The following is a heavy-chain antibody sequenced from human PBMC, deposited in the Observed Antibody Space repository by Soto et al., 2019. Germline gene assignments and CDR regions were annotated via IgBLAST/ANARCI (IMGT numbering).Heavy chain of an antibody. J-gene: IGHJ5*02. CDR2: IIPIFGTA. D-gene: IGHD3-22*01. Sequence: GASVKVSCKASGGTFSSYAISWVRQAPGQGLEWMGGIIPIFGTANYAQKFQGRVTITADKSTSTAYMELSSLRSEDTAAYYCARSRWGYDSSGYEVNWFDPWGQGTLVTVSS. CDR1: GGTFSSYA. CDR3: ARSRWGYDSSGYEVNWFDP. V-gene: IGHV1-69*06.